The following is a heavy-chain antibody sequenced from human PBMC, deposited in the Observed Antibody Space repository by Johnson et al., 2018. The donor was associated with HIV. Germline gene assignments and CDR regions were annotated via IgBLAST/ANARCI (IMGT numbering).Heavy chain of an antibody. D-gene: IGHD2-8*01. CDR3: ARPMGAFDECDAFDI. J-gene: IGHJ3*02. CDR2: ISHDGSNK. V-gene: IGHV3-30-3*01. CDR1: GFTFSNYA. Sequence: QVQLVESGGGVVQPGRSLRLSCAASGFTFSNYALHWVRQAPGRGLEWVALISHDGSNKYYADFVKGRFTISRDNSINTLYLQMNSLRAEDTAVYYCARPMGAFDECDAFDIWGHGTMVTVSS.